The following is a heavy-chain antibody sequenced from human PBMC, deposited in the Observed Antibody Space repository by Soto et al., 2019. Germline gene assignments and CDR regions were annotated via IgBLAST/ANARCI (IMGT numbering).Heavy chain of an antibody. CDR3: AKKGQGTYHLEY. CDR2: ISGSGGST. J-gene: IGHJ4*02. V-gene: IGHV3-23*01. Sequence: EVQLLESGGGLVQPGGSLRLSCAASGFTFSSYGMSWVRQAPGKGLEWVSGISGSGGSTYYADSVKGRFTISRDNSTNTLYLQMNSLRAEDTAVYYCAKKGQGTYHLEYWGQGTLVTVSS. CDR1: GFTFSSYG. D-gene: IGHD2-2*01.